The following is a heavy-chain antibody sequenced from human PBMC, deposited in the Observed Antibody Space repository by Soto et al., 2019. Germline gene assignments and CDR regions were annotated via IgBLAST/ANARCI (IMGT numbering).Heavy chain of an antibody. CDR2: MNPNSGNT. Sequence: ASVKVSCKASGYTFTGYYMHWVRQATGQGLEWMGWMNPNSGNTGYAQKFQGRVTMTRNTSISTAYMELSSLRSEDTAVYYCARGGSGSYYYYYYGMDVWGQGTTVTVSS. CDR3: ARGGSGSYYYYYYGMDV. V-gene: IGHV1-8*02. J-gene: IGHJ6*02. CDR1: GYTFTGYY. D-gene: IGHD1-26*01.